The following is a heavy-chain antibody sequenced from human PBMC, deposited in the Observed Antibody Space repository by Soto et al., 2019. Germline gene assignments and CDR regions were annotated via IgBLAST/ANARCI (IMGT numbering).Heavy chain of an antibody. D-gene: IGHD6-19*01. CDR3: ARDQQWHLLDY. CDR1: GGTFSSYA. Sequence: ASVKVSCKGSGGTFSSYAVSWVRQAPGQGLEWMGGIIPIFGTANYAQKFQGRVTITADESTSTAYMELSSLRSEDTAVYYCARDQQWHLLDYWGQGTLVTVSS. V-gene: IGHV1-69*13. J-gene: IGHJ4*02. CDR2: IIPIFGTA.